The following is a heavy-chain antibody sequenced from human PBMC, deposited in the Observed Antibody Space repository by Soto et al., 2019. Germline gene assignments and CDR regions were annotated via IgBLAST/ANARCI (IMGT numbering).Heavy chain of an antibody. CDR2: IDHSGST. CDR3: ARDWGSGYYHFEP. D-gene: IGHD5-12*01. V-gene: IGHV4-38-2*02. Sequence: SETLSLTCAVSGYSISSGFSWGWIRQPPGKGLEWIGSIDHSGSTHYNASLKIRRSISLDTSKNQFSLKLRSVTAADTAVYYCARDWGSGYYHFEPWGQGTLVTVSS. CDR1: GYSISSGFS. J-gene: IGHJ5*02.